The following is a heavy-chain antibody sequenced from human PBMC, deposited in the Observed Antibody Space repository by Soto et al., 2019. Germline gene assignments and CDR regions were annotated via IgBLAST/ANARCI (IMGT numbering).Heavy chain of an antibody. CDR2: IKHDGSEK. V-gene: IGHV3-7*03. D-gene: IGHD3-16*01. CDR1: GLTFNKYW. J-gene: IGHJ3*02. CDR3: ARDLFEAARRGEYAFDI. Sequence: GGSLRLSCAASGLTFNKYWMTWVRQAPGKGLEWVATIKHDGSEKYYVASVKGRFTISRDNAKNSLYLQMNSLRAEDTAVYYCARDLFEAARRGEYAFDIWGQGTMVTVSS.